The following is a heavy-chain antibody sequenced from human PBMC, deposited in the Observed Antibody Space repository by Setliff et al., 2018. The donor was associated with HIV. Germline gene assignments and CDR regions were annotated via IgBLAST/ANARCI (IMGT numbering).Heavy chain of an antibody. Sequence: ASVKVSCKASGYTFTSYGISWVRQAPGQGLEWMGWISAYNGNTNYAQKLQGRVTMTTDTSTSTAYMELRSLRSDDTAVYYCARADYYDSSGYTDYWGQGTLVTVSS. CDR2: ISAYNGNT. CDR3: ARADYYDSSGYTDY. D-gene: IGHD3-22*01. V-gene: IGHV1-18*01. J-gene: IGHJ4*02. CDR1: GYTFTSYG.